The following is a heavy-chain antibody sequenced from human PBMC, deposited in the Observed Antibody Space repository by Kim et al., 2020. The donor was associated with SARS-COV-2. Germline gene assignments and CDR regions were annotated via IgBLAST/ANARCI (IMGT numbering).Heavy chain of an antibody. CDR2: ISSSSSYI. CDR1: GFTFSSYS. V-gene: IGHV3-21*01. CDR3: ARDLGSDNWGGYYYYGMDV. D-gene: IGHD7-27*01. Sequence: GGSLRLSCAASGFTFSSYSMNWVRQAPGKGLEWVSSISSSSSYIYYADSVKGRFTISRDNAKNSLYLQMNSLRAEDTAVYYCARDLGSDNWGGYYYYGMDVWAKGPRSPSP. J-gene: IGHJ6*02.